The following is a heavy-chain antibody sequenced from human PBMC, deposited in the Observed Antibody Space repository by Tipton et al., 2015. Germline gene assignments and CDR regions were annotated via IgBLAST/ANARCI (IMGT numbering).Heavy chain of an antibody. CDR2: INPKVGGT. CDR3: AREGSGITPYYYFYGMDV. D-gene: IGHD2-15*01. CDR1: GYTFSDYY. V-gene: IGHV1-2*02. J-gene: IGHJ6*02. Sequence: QSGAEVKKPGASVKVSCKASGYTFSDYYLHWVRQAPGQGLEWMGWINPKVGGTHVAQKFQGRVTMTRDTSITTAYMELTRLGSDDTAVYYCAREGSGITPYYYFYGMDVWGLGTTVTVSS.